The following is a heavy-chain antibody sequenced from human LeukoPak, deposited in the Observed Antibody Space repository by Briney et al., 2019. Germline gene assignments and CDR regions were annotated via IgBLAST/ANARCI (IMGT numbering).Heavy chain of an antibody. Sequence: SETLSLTCTVSGGPIGSSSYYWGWIRQPPGKGLEWIGSIYHSGSTYYNPSLKSRVTISVDTSKNQFSLKLSSVTAADTAVYYCARDAATVTTSSDYWGQGTLVTVSS. CDR1: GGPIGSSSYY. D-gene: IGHD4-17*01. CDR2: IYHSGST. V-gene: IGHV4-39*07. J-gene: IGHJ4*02. CDR3: ARDAATVTTSSDY.